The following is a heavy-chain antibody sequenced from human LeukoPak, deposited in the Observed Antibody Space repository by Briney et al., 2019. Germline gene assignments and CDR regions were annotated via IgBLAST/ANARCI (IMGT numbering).Heavy chain of an antibody. V-gene: IGHV3-21*01. CDR2: ISSSSSYI. CDR3: ASLIDTTDAFDI. D-gene: IGHD1-1*01. CDR1: GFTFSSYS. Sequence: GGSLRLSCAASGFTFSSYSMNWVRQAPGKGLEWVSSISSSSSYIYYADSVKGRFTISRDNAKNSLYLQMNSLRAEDTAVYYCASLIDTTDAFDIWGQGTIVTVSS. J-gene: IGHJ3*02.